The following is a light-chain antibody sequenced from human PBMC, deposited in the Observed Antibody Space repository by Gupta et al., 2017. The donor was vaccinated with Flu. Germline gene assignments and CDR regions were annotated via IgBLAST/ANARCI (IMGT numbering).Light chain of an antibody. CDR3: SSCTSSTTLV. CDR1: SGDIGSYKY. CDR2: DVT. Sequence: TSGDIGSYKYVSWYQQHPGKAPQLLIYDVTNRPSGVSTRFSGSKSGDTASLTISGLQAEDEADYYCSSCTSSTTLVFGGGTRLTVL. J-gene: IGLJ2*01. V-gene: IGLV2-14*01.